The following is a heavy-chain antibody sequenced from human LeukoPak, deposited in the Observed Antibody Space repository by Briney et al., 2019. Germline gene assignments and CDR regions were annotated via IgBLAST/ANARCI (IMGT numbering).Heavy chain of an antibody. D-gene: IGHD6-25*01. CDR3: ARLVSGSDY. J-gene: IGHJ4*02. CDR1: GYSFIGSY. Sequence: GASVTVSCKASGYSFIGSYLHWVRQAPGQKLEWMGWINPNNGVTKYAQKFQGRVTMTRDTAISTAYMELRRLRSDDTAVFYCARLVSGSDYWGQGTLVTVS. V-gene: IGHV1-2*02. CDR2: INPNNGVT.